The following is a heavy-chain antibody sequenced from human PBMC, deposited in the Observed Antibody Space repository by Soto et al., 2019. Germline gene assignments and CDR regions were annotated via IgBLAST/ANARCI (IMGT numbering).Heavy chain of an antibody. CDR3: ARLDYGSGSYNSTWFDP. CDR2: IIPILGIA. Sequence: GASVKVSCKASGGTFSSYTISWVRQAPGQGLEWMGRIIPILGIANYAQKFQGRVTITADKSTSTAYMELSSLRSEDTAVYYCARLDYGSGSYNSTWFDPWGQGTLVTVSS. J-gene: IGHJ5*02. V-gene: IGHV1-69*02. D-gene: IGHD3-10*01. CDR1: GGTFSSYT.